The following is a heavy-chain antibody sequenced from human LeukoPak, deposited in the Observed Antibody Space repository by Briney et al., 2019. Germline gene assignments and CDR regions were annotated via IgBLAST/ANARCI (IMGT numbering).Heavy chain of an antibody. CDR1: GFTVSSNY. CDR2: INRSSSTI. CDR3: AKAPLEWLVAEY. D-gene: IGHD3-3*01. V-gene: IGHV3-48*04. J-gene: IGHJ4*02. Sequence: GGSLRLSCAASGFTVSSNYMSWVRQAPGKGLEWGSYINRSSSTIYYADSVKGRFTISRDNAKNSLYLQMNSLRAEDTAVYYCAKAPLEWLVAEYWGQGTLVTVSS.